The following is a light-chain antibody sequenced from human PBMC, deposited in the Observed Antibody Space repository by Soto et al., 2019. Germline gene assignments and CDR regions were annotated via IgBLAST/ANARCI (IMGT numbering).Light chain of an antibody. CDR3: QTSGTGTVV. V-gene: IGLV4-69*01. CDR1: SGHSSYA. CDR2: LNSDGSH. Sequence: QPVLTQSPSASASLGASVKLTCTLSSGHSSYAIAWHQQQPEKGPRYLMKLNSDGSHSKGDGIPGRFSGSSSGAERYLTISSHQSDDEADYYHQTSGTGTVVFGGGTKVTVL. J-gene: IGLJ2*01.